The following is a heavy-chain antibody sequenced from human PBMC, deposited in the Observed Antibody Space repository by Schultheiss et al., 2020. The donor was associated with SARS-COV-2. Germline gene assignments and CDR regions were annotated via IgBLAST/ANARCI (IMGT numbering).Heavy chain of an antibody. CDR2: IYYSGST. CDR1: GGSISSGGYY. J-gene: IGHJ6*02. Sequence: SETLSLTCTVSGGSISSGGYYWSWIRQHPGKGLEWIGYIYYSGSTYYNPSLKSRVTISVDTSKNQFSLKLSSVTAADTAVYYCARDRGRYYGDYGVADVWGQGTTVTVSS. D-gene: IGHD4-17*01. V-gene: IGHV4-31*03. CDR3: ARDRGRYYGDYGVADV.